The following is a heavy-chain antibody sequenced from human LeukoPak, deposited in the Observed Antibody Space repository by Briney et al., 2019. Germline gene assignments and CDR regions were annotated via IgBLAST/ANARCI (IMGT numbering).Heavy chain of an antibody. J-gene: IGHJ5*02. Sequence: SETLSLTCTVSGGSIRSGDYSWNWIRQHPGKGLEWIGYIYYSGSTYYNPSLKSRVTISVDTSKNQFSLKLSSVTAADTAVYYCARAWFGEWRGGVIDPWGQGTLVTVSS. V-gene: IGHV4-31*03. CDR2: IYYSGST. D-gene: IGHD3-10*01. CDR1: GGSIRSGDYS. CDR3: ARAWFGEWRGGVIDP.